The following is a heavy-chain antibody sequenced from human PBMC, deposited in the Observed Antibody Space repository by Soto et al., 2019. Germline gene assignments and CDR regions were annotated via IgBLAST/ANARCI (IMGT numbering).Heavy chain of an antibody. CDR2: MNPKTGDS. D-gene: IGHD6-13*01. V-gene: IGHV1-8*01. CDR3: ARGRTGAGINSIWFDP. J-gene: IGHJ5*02. Sequence: ASVKVSCKTSGYTFTSNDIYWLRQATGQGLEWMGWMNPKTGDSNSAEKFQGRLRMTRNTSITTAYMELSSLTSEDTAVYYCARGRTGAGINSIWFDPCAEGTIVTVYS. CDR1: GYTFTSND.